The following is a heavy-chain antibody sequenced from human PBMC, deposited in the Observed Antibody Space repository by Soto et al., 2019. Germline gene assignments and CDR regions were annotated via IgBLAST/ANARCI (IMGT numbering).Heavy chain of an antibody. V-gene: IGHV1-8*01. Sequence: QVQLVQSGAEVKKPGASVKVSCKASGYPFTSYDITWVRQDTGQGLEWMGWMNPNSGNTGYAQKFQGRVTMTRNTSISTAYMELSSLRSEDTAVYYCARARGSRRSGYGFWSGIIIAYCGQGTLVTVSS. CDR1: GYPFTSYD. CDR3: ARARGSRRSGYGFWSGIIIAY. CDR2: MNPNSGNT. D-gene: IGHD3-3*01. J-gene: IGHJ4*02.